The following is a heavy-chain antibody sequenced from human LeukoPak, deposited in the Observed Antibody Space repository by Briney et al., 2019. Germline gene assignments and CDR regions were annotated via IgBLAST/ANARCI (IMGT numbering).Heavy chain of an antibody. J-gene: IGHJ4*02. CDR1: GFTFDDYA. Sequence: GGSLRLSCAASGFTFDDYAMHWVRQAPGKGLEWVSGLSWNSGSIGYADSVRGRFTISRDNAKNSLYLQMNSLRAEDMALYYCAKAAYYYGSGSYYYFDYWGQGTLVIVSS. CDR3: AKAAYYYGSGSYYYFDY. CDR2: LSWNSGSI. V-gene: IGHV3-9*03. D-gene: IGHD3-10*01.